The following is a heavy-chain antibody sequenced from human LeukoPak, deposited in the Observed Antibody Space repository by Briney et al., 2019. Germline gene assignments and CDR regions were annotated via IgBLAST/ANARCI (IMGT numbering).Heavy chain of an antibody. CDR1: GYTFTSYA. Sequence: ASVTVSCKASGYTFTSYAMHWVRQAPGQRLEWMGWINAGNGNTKYSQEFQGRVTITRDTSASTAYMELSSLRSEDMAVYYCARKGRYSGTLAGFDYWGQGTLVTVSS. D-gene: IGHD1-26*01. V-gene: IGHV1-3*03. CDR2: INAGNGNT. CDR3: ARKGRYSGTLAGFDY. J-gene: IGHJ4*02.